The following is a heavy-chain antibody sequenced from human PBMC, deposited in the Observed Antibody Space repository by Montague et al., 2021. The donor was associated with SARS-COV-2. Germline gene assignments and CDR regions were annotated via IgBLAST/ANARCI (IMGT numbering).Heavy chain of an antibody. D-gene: IGHD3-9*01. CDR2: ISSSSSYI. Sequence: SLRLSCAASGFPFSSYSMNWVRQAPGKGLEWVSSISSSSSYIYYADSVKGRFTISRDNAKNSLYLQMNSLRAEDTAVYYCARDPHYDILTCYYNYWGQGTLVTVSS. V-gene: IGHV3-21*01. J-gene: IGHJ4*02. CDR1: GFPFSSYS. CDR3: ARDPHYDILTCYYNY.